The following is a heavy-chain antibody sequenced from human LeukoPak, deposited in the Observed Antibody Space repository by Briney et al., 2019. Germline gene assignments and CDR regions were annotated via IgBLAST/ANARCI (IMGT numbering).Heavy chain of an antibody. CDR3: ARVVDTAMVCDY. CDR2: IYYSGST. J-gene: IGHJ4*02. D-gene: IGHD5-18*01. Sequence: MPSETLSLTCTVSGGSISSSSYYWGWIRQPPGKGLEWIGSIYYSGSTYYNPSLKSRVTISVDTSKNQFSLKLCSVPAADTAVYYCARVVDTAMVCDYWGQGTLVTVSS. CDR1: GGSISSSSYY. V-gene: IGHV4-39*01.